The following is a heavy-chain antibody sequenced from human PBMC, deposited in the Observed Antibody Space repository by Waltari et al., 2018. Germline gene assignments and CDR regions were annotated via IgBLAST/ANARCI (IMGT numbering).Heavy chain of an antibody. CDR1: GFTFSSYA. J-gene: IGHJ4*02. CDR3: AKSKSRGTMIVVVPSDY. CDR2: ISGSGGST. V-gene: IGHV3-23*01. Sequence: EVQLLESGGGLVQPGGSLRLSCAASGFTFSSYAMSWVRQAPGKGLEWVSAISGSGGSTYYADAVKGRCTISRDNSKNTLYLQMNSLRAEDTAVYYCAKSKSRGTMIVVVPSDYWGQGTLVTVSS. D-gene: IGHD3-22*01.